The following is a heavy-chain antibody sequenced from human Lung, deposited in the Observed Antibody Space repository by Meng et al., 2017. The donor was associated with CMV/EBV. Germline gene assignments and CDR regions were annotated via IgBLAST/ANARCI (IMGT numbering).Heavy chain of an antibody. CDR2: ISWDSDRI. V-gene: IGHV3-9*01. Sequence: SXKISXAASGSTLDDYAMHWVRPGQGKGLEWVSGISWDSDRIDYADSVKGRFTISRDNAKNSLCLHMNDLRAEDSALYYCWGYWSGVSCSRVDYWGQGPLVTVSS. CDR1: GSTLDDYA. D-gene: IGHD2-15*01. CDR3: WGYWSGVSCSRVDY. J-gene: IGHJ4*02.